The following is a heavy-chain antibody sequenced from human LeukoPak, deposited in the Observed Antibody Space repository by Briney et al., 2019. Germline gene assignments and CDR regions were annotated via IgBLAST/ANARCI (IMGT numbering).Heavy chain of an antibody. CDR3: ARVTYDFWSGHINY. Sequence: SQTLSLTCTVSGGSISSGSYYWSWIRQPAGKGLEWIGRIYTSGSTNYNPSLKSRVTISVDTSKNQFSLKLSSVTAADTAVYYCARVTYDFWSGHINYWGQGTLVTVSS. D-gene: IGHD3-3*01. CDR1: GGSISSGSYY. CDR2: IYTSGST. V-gene: IGHV4-61*02. J-gene: IGHJ4*02.